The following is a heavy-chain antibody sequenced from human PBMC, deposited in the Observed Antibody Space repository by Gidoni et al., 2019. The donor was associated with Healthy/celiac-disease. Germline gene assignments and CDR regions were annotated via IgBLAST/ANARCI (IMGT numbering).Heavy chain of an antibody. Sequence: EVQLVESGGGLVKPGGSLRLSCAASGFTFRNAWMSWVRQAPGKGLEWVGRIKSKTDGGTTDYAAPVKGRFTISRDDSKNTLYLQMNSLKTEDTAVYYCTTGSYSSSFAFDIWGQGTMVTVSS. V-gene: IGHV3-15*01. CDR1: GFTFRNAW. CDR3: TTGSYSSSFAFDI. D-gene: IGHD6-13*01. J-gene: IGHJ3*02. CDR2: IKSKTDGGTT.